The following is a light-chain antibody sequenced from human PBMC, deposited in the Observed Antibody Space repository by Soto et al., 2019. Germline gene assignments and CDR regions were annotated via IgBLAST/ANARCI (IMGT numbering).Light chain of an antibody. V-gene: IGLV1-40*01. J-gene: IGLJ2*01. CDR2: GNT. Sequence: QSVLTQPPSVSGAPGQRVTISCTGSSSNIGAGYDVHWYQQLPGTAPKLLIYGNTNRPSGVPDRFSGSKSGTSATLAITGLQAEDEADYSCQSYDSSLSAVVFGGGPKLTVL. CDR3: QSYDSSLSAVV. CDR1: SSNIGAGYD.